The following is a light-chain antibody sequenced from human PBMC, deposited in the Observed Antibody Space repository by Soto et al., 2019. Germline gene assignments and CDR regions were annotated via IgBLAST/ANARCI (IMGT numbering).Light chain of an antibody. V-gene: IGLV1-47*02. CDR3: AACDDSLSGKV. Sequence: QSVLTQPPSASGTPGQRGTISCSGSSSNIGTNYVCWYQQLPGTAPKLLIYTNNPRPSGVPDRFSGSKSGTSASLAISGLRSEDEADYYCAACDDSLSGKVFGGGTKLTV. J-gene: IGLJ2*01. CDR2: TNN. CDR1: SSNIGTNY.